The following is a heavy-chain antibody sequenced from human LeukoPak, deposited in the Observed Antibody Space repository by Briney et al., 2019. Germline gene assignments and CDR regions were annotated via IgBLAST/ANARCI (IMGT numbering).Heavy chain of an antibody. J-gene: IGHJ5*02. CDR1: GGSISSSSYY. CDR3: ARGFVVVPAAIGGWFDP. D-gene: IGHD2-2*01. V-gene: IGHV4-39*07. Sequence: SETLSLTCTVSGGSISSSSYYWGWIRQPPGKGLEWIGSIYYSGSTYYNPSLKSRVTISVDTSKNQFSLKLSSVTAADTAVYYCARGFVVVPAAIGGWFDPWGQGTLVTVSS. CDR2: IYYSGST.